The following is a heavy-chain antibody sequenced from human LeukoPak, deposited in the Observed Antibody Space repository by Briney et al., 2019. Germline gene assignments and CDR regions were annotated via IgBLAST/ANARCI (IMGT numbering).Heavy chain of an antibody. Sequence: SETLSLTCTVSGYSISSYYWSWIRQPAGKGLEWIGRIYTSGSTNYNPSLKSRVTMSVDTSKNQFSLKLSSVTAADTAVYYCARGWVAAAGQYYFDYWGQGTLVTVSS. J-gene: IGHJ4*02. CDR1: GYSISSYY. CDR2: IYTSGST. D-gene: IGHD6-13*01. V-gene: IGHV4-4*07. CDR3: ARGWVAAAGQYYFDY.